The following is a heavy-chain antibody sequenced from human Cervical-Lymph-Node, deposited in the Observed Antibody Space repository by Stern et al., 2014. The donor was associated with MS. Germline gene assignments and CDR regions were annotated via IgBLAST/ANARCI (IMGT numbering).Heavy chain of an antibody. CDR1: GYFFTSYG. Sequence: LEESGAEVKKPGASVKVSCKASGYFFTSYGISWVRQAPGQGLEWMGWISADNGDTNYAQNVQGRVTMTTDTSTNTAYMELSSLRSDDTALYYCARDSLIRTFGVEEGMDVWGQGTTVTVSS. V-gene: IGHV1-18*01. D-gene: IGHD3-3*01. CDR3: ARDSLIRTFGVEEGMDV. CDR2: ISADNGDT. J-gene: IGHJ6*02.